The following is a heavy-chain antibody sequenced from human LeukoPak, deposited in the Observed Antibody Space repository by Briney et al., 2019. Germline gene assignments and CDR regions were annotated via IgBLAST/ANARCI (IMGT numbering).Heavy chain of an antibody. J-gene: IGHJ4*02. CDR2: INHSGST. CDR1: GGSFSGYY. V-gene: IGHV4-34*01. D-gene: IGHD3-22*01. CDR3: ARVGYDSSGG. Sequence: SETLSLTCAVYGGSFSGYYWSWIRQPPGKGLEWIGEINHSGSTNYNPSLKSRVTISVDTSKNQFSLKLSSATAADTAVYYCARVGYDSSGGWGQGTLVTVSS.